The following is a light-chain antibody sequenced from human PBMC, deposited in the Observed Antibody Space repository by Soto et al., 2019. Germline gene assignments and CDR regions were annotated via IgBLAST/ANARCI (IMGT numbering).Light chain of an antibody. J-gene: IGKJ4*01. CDR1: ESISSW. Sequence: DIQMTQSPSTLSASVGDRIIITCRASESISSWLAWYQQKPGKAPKLLIYKASTLESGVPSRFSAGGSGREFTLTLSSLQPDDSATYFCRQYSASHTVGGGTKVEIK. V-gene: IGKV1-5*03. CDR2: KAS. CDR3: RQYSASHT.